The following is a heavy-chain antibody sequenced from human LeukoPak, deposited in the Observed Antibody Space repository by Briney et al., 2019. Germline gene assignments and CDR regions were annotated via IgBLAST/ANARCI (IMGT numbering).Heavy chain of an antibody. CDR2: ISSTSSYI. V-gene: IGHV3-21*01. Sequence: GGSLRLSCAASGFTFSSYMNWVRQAPGKGLELVSSISSTSSYIYYADSVKGRFTISRDNAKNSLYLQMNSLRADDTAVYYCARASTLRTGDAHWGQGTLVTVSS. CDR3: ARASTLRTGDAH. CDR1: GFTFSSY. J-gene: IGHJ4*02. D-gene: IGHD7-27*01.